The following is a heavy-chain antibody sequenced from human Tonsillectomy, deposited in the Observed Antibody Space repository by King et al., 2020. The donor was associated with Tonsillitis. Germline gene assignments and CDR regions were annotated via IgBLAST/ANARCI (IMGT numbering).Heavy chain of an antibody. CDR3: ARNSGYDYYFDF. CDR2: IYHSGST. V-gene: IGHV4-4*02. D-gene: IGHD5-12*01. CDR1: GGSISSTNW. J-gene: IGHJ4*02. Sequence: QLQESGPGLVKPSGTLSLTCTVSGGSISSTNWWSWVRQPPGKGLEWIGEIYHSGSTNYNPSLKSRVTISVDKSKNQFSLRLSSVTAADTALYYCARNSGYDYYFDFWGQGTLVTVSS.